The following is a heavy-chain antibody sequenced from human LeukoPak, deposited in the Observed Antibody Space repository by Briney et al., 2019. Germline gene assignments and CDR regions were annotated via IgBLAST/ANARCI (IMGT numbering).Heavy chain of an antibody. J-gene: IGHJ4*02. CDR3: ARDLGLYDYGGNIDY. Sequence: GGSLRLSCAASGFTFSSYSMHWIRQAQGKGLERVSYISGNSRTMYYEDSVKGRFTISRDNAKNSLYLQMNSLTAEDTAVYYCARDLGLYDYGGNIDYWGQGTLVTVSS. D-gene: IGHD4-23*01. CDR1: GFTFSSYS. CDR2: ISGNSRTM. V-gene: IGHV3-48*04.